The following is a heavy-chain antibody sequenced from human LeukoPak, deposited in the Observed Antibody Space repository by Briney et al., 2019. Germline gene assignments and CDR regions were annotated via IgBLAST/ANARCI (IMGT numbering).Heavy chain of an antibody. CDR2: INPNSGGT. D-gene: IGHD1-1*01. Sequence: GASVKVSCKASGYTFTGYYMHWVRQAPGQGLEWMGWINPNSGGTNYAQKFQGRVTMTRDTSISTAYMELSRLRSDDTAVYYCARGRGSNWNDGIYYYMDVWGKGTTVTVSS. V-gene: IGHV1-2*02. CDR3: ARGRGSNWNDGIYYYMDV. J-gene: IGHJ6*03. CDR1: GYTFTGYY.